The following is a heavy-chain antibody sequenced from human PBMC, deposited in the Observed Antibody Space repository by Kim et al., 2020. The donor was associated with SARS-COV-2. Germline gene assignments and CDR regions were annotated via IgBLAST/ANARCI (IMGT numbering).Heavy chain of an antibody. CDR3: ARAGDYYDSSGPIYDY. Sequence: SLRSRVTISVDTSKNQFSLKLSSVAAAGTAVYYCARAGDYYDSSGPIYDYWGQGTLVTVSS. D-gene: IGHD3-22*01. J-gene: IGHJ4*02. V-gene: IGHV4-61*02.